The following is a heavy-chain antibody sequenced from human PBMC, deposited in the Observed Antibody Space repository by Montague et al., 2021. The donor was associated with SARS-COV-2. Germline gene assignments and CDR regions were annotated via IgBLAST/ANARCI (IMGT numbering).Heavy chain of an antibody. D-gene: IGHD3-3*01. V-gene: IGHV4-34*01. Sequence: SETLSLTCAVFDGSFSNFYWSWIRQPPGKGLEWIGETNHSGTTYYNPSLKSRVTISVDTSKNQFSLKLSSVTAADTAVYYCARVSRITIFGVVGWFDPWGQGTLVTVSS. CDR2: TNHSGTT. J-gene: IGHJ5*02. CDR3: ARVSRITIFGVVGWFDP. CDR1: DGSFSNFY.